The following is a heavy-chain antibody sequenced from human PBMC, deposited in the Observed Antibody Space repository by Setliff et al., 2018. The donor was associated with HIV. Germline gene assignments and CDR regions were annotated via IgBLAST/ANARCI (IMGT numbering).Heavy chain of an antibody. CDR1: GGSISGSNYV. D-gene: IGHD2-2*01. CDR2: IHYSGST. Sequence: PSETLSLTCTVYGGSISGSNYVWGWIRQTPRKGLEWIGTIHYSGSTYHNPSLESRLTISVDTSKNQFFLRLSSVSAADTAVYYCTAMGVAVVSYYYGMDVWGQGTTVTVSS. V-gene: IGHV4-39*03. J-gene: IGHJ6*02. CDR3: TAMGVAVVSYYYGMDV.